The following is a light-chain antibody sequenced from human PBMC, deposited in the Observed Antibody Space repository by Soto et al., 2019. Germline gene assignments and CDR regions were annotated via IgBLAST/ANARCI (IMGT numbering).Light chain of an antibody. J-gene: IGKJ1*01. CDR2: TAS. V-gene: IGKV1-39*01. CDR1: QDLDNY. Sequence: DIQLSQSPSLLSASVGDRVTITCRASQDLDNYLAWYRQTPGEAPKLLIYTASSLQSGVPSRFSGSGSGTDFTLTISSLQAEDFATYYCQQSYSTPPWTFGQGTKVDVK. CDR3: QQSYSTPPWT.